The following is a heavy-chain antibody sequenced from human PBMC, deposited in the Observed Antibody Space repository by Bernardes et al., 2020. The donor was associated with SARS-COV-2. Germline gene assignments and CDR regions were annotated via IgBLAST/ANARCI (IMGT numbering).Heavy chain of an antibody. Sequence: ASVKVSCKSPGDTFSGYDINWVRQVTGQGLEWVGWVNSNSGKTGYAHKFQGRVTMTRDTSTATAYLELSSLRSEDTAVYYCARGLGLSGTTWGQGTLVTVSS. CDR3: ARGLGLSGTT. J-gene: IGHJ4*02. CDR2: VNSNSGKT. D-gene: IGHD1-7*01. V-gene: IGHV1-8*01. CDR1: GDTFSGYD.